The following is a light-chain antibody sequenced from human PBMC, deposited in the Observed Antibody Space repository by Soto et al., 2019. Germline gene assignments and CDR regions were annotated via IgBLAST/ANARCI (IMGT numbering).Light chain of an antibody. CDR2: EGS. CDR1: SSDVGSYNL. J-gene: IGLJ1*01. Sequence: QYALTQPASVSVSPVQSITISCTGTSSDVGSYNLVSWYQQHPGKAPKLMIYEGSKRPSGVSNRFSGSKSGNTASLTISGLQAEDEADYYCCAYAGSSTYVFGTGTKLTVL. CDR3: CAYAGSSTYV. V-gene: IGLV2-23*01.